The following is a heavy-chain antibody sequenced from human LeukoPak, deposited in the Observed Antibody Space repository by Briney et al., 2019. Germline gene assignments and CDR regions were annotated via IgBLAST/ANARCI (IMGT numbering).Heavy chain of an antibody. CDR2: TYYRSKWYN. V-gene: IGHV6-1*01. D-gene: IGHD3-22*01. CDR3: ARRTPYYYDSSGYI. J-gene: IGHJ4*02. CDR1: GDSVSSNSAA. Sequence: SQTLSLTCAISGDSVSSNSAAWNWIRQSPSRGLEWLGRTYYRSKWYNDYAVSVKSRITINPDTSKNQFSLKLSSVTAADTAVYYCARRTPYYYDSSGYIWGQGTLVTVSS.